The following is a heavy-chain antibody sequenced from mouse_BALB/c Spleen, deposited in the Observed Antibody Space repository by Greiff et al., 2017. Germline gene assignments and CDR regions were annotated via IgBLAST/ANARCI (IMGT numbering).Heavy chain of an antibody. CDR2: ISSGGGST. V-gene: IGHV5-12-1*01. D-gene: IGHD1-1*01. J-gene: IGHJ1*01. Sequence: EVQLVESGGGLVKPGGSLKLSCAASGFAFSSYDMSWVRQTPEKRLEWVAYISSGGGSTYYPDTVKGRFTISRDNAKNTLYLQMSSLKSEDTAMYYCARHRRYYGSSGYFDVWGAGTTVTVSS. CDR1: GFAFSSYD. CDR3: ARHRRYYGSSGYFDV.